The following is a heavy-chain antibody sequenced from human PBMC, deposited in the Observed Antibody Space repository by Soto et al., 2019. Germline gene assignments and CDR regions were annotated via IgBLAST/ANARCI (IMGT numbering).Heavy chain of an antibody. CDR3: ARVNVTTVTTFDY. V-gene: IGHV1-3*01. D-gene: IGHD4-17*01. CDR1: GYTFSSYA. J-gene: IGHJ4*02. CDR2: INAGNGNT. Sequence: GASVKVSCKASGYTFSSYAIHWVRQAPGQRLEWMGWINAGNGNTKYSQKFQGRVTITRDTSASTAYMELSSLRSEDTAVYYCARVNVTTVTTFDYWGQGTLVTVSS.